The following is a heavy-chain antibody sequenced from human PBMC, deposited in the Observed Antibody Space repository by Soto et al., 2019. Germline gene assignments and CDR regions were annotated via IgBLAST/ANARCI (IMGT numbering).Heavy chain of an antibody. CDR2: IIPIFGTA. CDR3: ARGGDYSNYVGMRDY. Sequence: QVHLVQSGAEVKKPGSSVKVACKASGGTFSSYAISWVRQAPGQGLEWMGGIIPIFGTANYAQKFQGRVTITADESTRTAYMELSSLRSEDRAVYYCARGGDYSNYVGMRDYWGQGTLVTVSS. CDR1: GGTFSSYA. V-gene: IGHV1-69*01. J-gene: IGHJ4*02. D-gene: IGHD4-4*01.